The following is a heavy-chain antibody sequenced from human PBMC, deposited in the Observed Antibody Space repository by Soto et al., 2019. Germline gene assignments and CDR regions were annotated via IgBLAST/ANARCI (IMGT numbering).Heavy chain of an antibody. CDR2: ISLNSGSI. D-gene: IGHD3-22*01. CDR3: AKDSGGYYDSSGYYHFDY. V-gene: IGHV3-9*01. J-gene: IGHJ4*02. CDR1: GFTFDDYA. Sequence: GGSLRLSCAVSGFTFDDYAMHWVRQAPGKGLEWVSGISLNSGSIGYADSVKGRFTISRDNAKNSMYLQMNSLRAEDTALYYCAKDSGGYYDSSGYYHFDYWGQGTLVTVSS.